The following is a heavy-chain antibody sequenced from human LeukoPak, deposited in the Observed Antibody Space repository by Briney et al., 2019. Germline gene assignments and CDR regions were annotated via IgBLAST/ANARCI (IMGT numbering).Heavy chain of an antibody. V-gene: IGHV4-34*01. Sequence: PSETLSLTCTVSGGSISSYYWNWIRQSPGKGLEWIGEIHHSGSTNYNPSLKSRVTISVDTSKNQFSLKLNFVTAADTAVYFCSREQDYYYGMDVWDQGTTVTVSS. CDR2: IHHSGST. CDR3: SREQDYYYGMDV. J-gene: IGHJ6*02. CDR1: GGSISSYY.